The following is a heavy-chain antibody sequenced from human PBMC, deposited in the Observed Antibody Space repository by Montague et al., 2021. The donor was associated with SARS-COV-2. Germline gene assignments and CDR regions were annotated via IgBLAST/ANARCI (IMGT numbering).Heavy chain of an antibody. V-gene: IGHV2-5*02. D-gene: IGHD1-26*01. CDR3: AHSPIGRGF. Sequence: PALVKPTQTLTLTCTFSGFSLNASGVGVGWIRQPPGKALEWLASIYWDDDTRYSPSLKTRLTITKDTSKSQVVLRMTNVDPVDTATYYCAHSPIGRGFWGQGTLVTVSS. CDR2: IYWDDDT. J-gene: IGHJ4*02. CDR1: GFSLNASGVG.